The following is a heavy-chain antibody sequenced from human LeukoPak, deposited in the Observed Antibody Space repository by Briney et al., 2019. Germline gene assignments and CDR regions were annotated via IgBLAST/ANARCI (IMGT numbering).Heavy chain of an antibody. Sequence: GGSLRLSCAASGFTFSSYSMNWVRQAPGKGLEWVSYISSSSSTIYYADSVKGRFTISRDNAKNSLYLQMNSLRAEDTAVYYCARDLPKHSRIGELIGDWGQGTLVTVSS. D-gene: IGHD3-10*01. CDR2: ISSSSSTI. V-gene: IGHV3-48*04. CDR3: ARDLPKHSRIGELIGD. J-gene: IGHJ4*02. CDR1: GFTFSSYS.